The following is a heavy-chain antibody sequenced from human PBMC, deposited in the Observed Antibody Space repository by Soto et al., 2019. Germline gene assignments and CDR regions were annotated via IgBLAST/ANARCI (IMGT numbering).Heavy chain of an antibody. Sequence: ASVKVSCKASGYTFTSYGISWVRQAPGQGLEWMGWISAYNGNTNYAQKLQGRVTMTRNTSISTACMELSSLRSEDTAVYYCARVWSGYGWFDPWGQGTLVTVSS. D-gene: IGHD3-3*01. CDR1: GYTFTSYG. CDR3: ARVWSGYGWFDP. CDR2: ISAYNGNT. V-gene: IGHV1-18*01. J-gene: IGHJ5*02.